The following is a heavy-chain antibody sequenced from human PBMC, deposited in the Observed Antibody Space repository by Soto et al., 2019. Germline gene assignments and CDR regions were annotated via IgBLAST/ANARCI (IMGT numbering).Heavy chain of an antibody. D-gene: IGHD6-6*01. CDR3: ARRGGSSSGYYYYAMDV. V-gene: IGHV4-31*03. J-gene: IGHJ6*02. CDR2: IYSNGDT. CDR1: GDSMNSGGYY. Sequence: SETLSLTCSVSGDSMNSGGYYWSWIRQHPGKGLEWIGYIYSNGDTYYNPSLKSRVTISVDTSKNQFSLNLTSVTAADTAVYYCARRGGSSSGYYYYAMDVWGQGTTVTVSS.